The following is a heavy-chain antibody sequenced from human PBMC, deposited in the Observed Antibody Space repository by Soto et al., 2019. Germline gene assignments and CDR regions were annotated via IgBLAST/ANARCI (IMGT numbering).Heavy chain of an antibody. Sequence: AASVKVSCKASGCTFSSYAISWVRQAAGQGLEWMGGIIPIFGTANYAQKFQGRVTITADESTSTAYMELSSLRSEDTAVYYCARGYYYDSSGYSHVKNYYYGMEVWGQRTTVSVSS. D-gene: IGHD3-22*01. CDR1: GCTFSSYA. CDR2: IIPIFGTA. CDR3: ARGYYYDSSGYSHVKNYYYGMEV. V-gene: IGHV1-69*13. J-gene: IGHJ6*01.